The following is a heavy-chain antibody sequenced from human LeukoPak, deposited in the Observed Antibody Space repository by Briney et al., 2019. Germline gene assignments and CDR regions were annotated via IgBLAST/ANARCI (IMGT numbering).Heavy chain of an antibody. CDR2: ISYDGSNK. Sequence: GRSLRLSCAASGFTFSSYAMHWVRQAPGKGLEWVGIISYDGSNKYYADSVKGRFTISRDNSKNTLYLQMDSLRGEDTAVYYCAKPYGLLRYSDWSRIDYWGQGTLVTVSS. CDR3: AKPYGLLRYSDWSRIDY. CDR1: GFTFSSYA. J-gene: IGHJ4*02. V-gene: IGHV3-30*18. D-gene: IGHD3-9*01.